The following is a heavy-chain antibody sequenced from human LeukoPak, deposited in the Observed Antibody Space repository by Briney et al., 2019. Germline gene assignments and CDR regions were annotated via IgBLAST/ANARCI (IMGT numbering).Heavy chain of an antibody. CDR3: ARVQDDYGDYFDY. CDR1: GGSISSYY. J-gene: IGHJ4*02. V-gene: IGHV4-59*01. D-gene: IGHD4-17*01. CDR2: IYYSGST. Sequence: SETLSLTCTVSGGSISSYYWSWIWQAPGKGLEWIWCIYYSGSTNSNPSLKSRVTISVDTSKNQCSLKLSSVPATDTAVYYCARVQDDYGDYFDYSGQGTLVTVSA.